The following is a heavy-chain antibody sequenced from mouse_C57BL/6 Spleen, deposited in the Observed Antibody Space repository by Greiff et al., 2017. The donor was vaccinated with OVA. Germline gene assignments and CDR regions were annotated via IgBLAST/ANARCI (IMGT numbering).Heavy chain of an antibody. D-gene: IGHD1-1*01. CDR1: GYTFTSYW. Sequence: QVQLQQPGAELVKPGASVQLSCQASGYTFTSYWMQWVKQRPGQGLEWIGEIDPSDSYTNYNQKFKGKATLTVDTSSSTAYMQLSSLTSEDSAVYYCARRGYYGWFAYWGQGTLVTVSA. CDR3: ARRGYYGWFAY. CDR2: IDPSDSYT. V-gene: IGHV1-50*01. J-gene: IGHJ3*01.